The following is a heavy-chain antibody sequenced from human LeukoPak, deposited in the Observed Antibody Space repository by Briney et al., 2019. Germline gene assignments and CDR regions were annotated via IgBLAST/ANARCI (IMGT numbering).Heavy chain of an antibody. CDR3: ARVGVGGSSSWYYYYYGMDV. V-gene: IGHV1-69*02. D-gene: IGHD6-13*01. CDR1: GGTYSSYT. Sequence: SVKVTCKASGGTYSSYTINWVRQPPAKGLEWMGSIIPILGIANYAQKFQGRGTITADKSTSTAYMELSSLRSEDTAVYYCARVGVGGSSSWYYYYYGMDVWGQGTTVTVSS. CDR2: IIPILGIA. J-gene: IGHJ6*02.